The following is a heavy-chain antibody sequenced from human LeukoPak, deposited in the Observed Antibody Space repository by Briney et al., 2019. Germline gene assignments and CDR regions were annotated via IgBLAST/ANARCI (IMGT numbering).Heavy chain of an antibody. Sequence: GGSLRLSCAASGFSVSSNYMSWVRQAPGKGLEWVSAISASGGSTYYADSVKGRFTISRDNSKSTLYLQMNSLRAEDTAVFYCAKATESTSSAGYDYWGQGTLVTVSS. CDR2: ISASGGST. V-gene: IGHV3-23*01. J-gene: IGHJ4*02. CDR1: GFSVSSNY. D-gene: IGHD6-6*01. CDR3: AKATESTSSAGYDY.